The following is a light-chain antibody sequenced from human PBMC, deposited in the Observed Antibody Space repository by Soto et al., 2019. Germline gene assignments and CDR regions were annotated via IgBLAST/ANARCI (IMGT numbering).Light chain of an antibody. CDR1: SSDVGGYIL. CDR2: NIS. J-gene: IGLJ1*01. V-gene: IGLV2-14*01. CDR3: SSYTSSSTLDV. Sequence: QSALTQPASVSGSPGQSITIACTGTSSDVGGYILVSWYLQHQGKTPKLMIYNISKRPPGASNRYSSSNSRNTASPTIPDLQAEDEADYYCSSYTSSSTLDVFGTGTKVTVL.